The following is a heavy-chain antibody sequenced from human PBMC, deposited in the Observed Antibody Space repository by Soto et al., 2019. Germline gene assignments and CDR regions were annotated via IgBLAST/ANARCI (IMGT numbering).Heavy chain of an antibody. J-gene: IGHJ3*02. CDR3: AREGGSYDSGGYLIRGAFDI. CDR1: GDSISRIDYY. V-gene: IGHV4-31*03. Sequence: SETLSLTCSVSGDSISRIDYYWTWIRQHPEKGLEWIGNIYFRGNTYYSPSLESRLTISVDTSKNQFSLKLTSVTASDTAVYYCAREGGSYDSGGYLIRGAFDIWGQGTMVTVSS. CDR2: IYFRGNT. D-gene: IGHD3-22*01.